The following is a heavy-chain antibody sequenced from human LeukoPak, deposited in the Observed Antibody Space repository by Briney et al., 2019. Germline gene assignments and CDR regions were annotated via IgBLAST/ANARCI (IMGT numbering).Heavy chain of an antibody. CDR3: ARATPTNWDFDY. J-gene: IGHJ4*02. CDR2: IKQDGSEK. Sequence: GGSLRLSCAASGFTFSSYWMSWVRQAPGKGLEWVANIKQDGSEKYYVDSVKGRFTISRDDAKNSLYLQMNSLRAEDTAAYYCARATPTNWDFDYWGQGTLVTVSS. V-gene: IGHV3-7*01. D-gene: IGHD7-27*01. CDR1: GFTFSSYW.